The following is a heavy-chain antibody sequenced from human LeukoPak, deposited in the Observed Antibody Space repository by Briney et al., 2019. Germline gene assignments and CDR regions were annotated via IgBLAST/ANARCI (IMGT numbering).Heavy chain of an antibody. J-gene: IGHJ4*02. V-gene: IGHV4-34*01. Sequence: TSETLSLTCAVYGGSFSGYYWSWIRQLPGKGLEWIGEINHSGSTNYNPSLKSRVTISVDTSKNQFSLKLSSVTAADTAVYYCARGKYYYGSGSYPNPLYYFDYWGQGTLVTVSS. CDR3: ARGKYYYGSGSYPNPLYYFDY. D-gene: IGHD3-10*01. CDR2: INHSGST. CDR1: GGSFSGYY.